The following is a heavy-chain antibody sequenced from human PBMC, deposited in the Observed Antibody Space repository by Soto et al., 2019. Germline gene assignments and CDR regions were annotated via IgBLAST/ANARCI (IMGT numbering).Heavy chain of an antibody. J-gene: IGHJ6*03. CDR3: ARDSGSWACYYKTCYYYIDV. D-gene: IGHD3-10*01. CDR1: GGTFSSYA. V-gene: IGHV1-69*13. CDR2: IIPIFGTA. Sequence: ASVKVSCKASGGTFSSYAISWVRQAPGQGLEWMGGIIPIFGTANYAQKFQGRVTITADESTSTAYMELSSLRSEVTAVYYCARDSGSWACYYKTCYYYIDVWGQGTTVTVSS.